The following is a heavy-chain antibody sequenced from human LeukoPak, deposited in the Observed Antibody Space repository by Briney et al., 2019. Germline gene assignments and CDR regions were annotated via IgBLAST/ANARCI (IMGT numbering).Heavy chain of an antibody. CDR3: ARAKMRKPYNWFDP. CDR2: INHSGST. V-gene: IGHV4-34*01. J-gene: IGHJ5*02. CDR1: GGSFSGYY. D-gene: IGHD1-14*01. Sequence: SETLSLTCAVYGGSFSGYYWSWIRQPPGKGLEWIGEINHSGSTNYNPSLKSRVTISVDTSKNQFSLKLSSVTAADTAVYYCARAKMRKPYNWFDPWGQGTLVTVSS.